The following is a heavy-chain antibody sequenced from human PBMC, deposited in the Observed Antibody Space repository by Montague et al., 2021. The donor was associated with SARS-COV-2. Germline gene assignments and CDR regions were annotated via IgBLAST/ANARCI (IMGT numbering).Heavy chain of an antibody. D-gene: IGHD3-22*01. CDR2: IYYSGST. CDR1: GGSISSSSYY. CDR3: ARQGPSITMIVVVRPTHGFDP. J-gene: IGHJ5*02. Sequence: SETLSLTCTVSGGSISSSSYYWGWIRQPPGKGLEWIGSIYYSGSTYYNPSLKSRVTISVDTSKNQFSLKLSSVTAADTAVYYCARQGPSITMIVVVRPTHGFDPWGREPWSPSPQ. V-gene: IGHV4-39*01.